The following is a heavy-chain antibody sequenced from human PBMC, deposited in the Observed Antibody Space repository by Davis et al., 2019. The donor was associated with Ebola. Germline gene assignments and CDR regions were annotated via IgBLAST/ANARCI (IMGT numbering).Heavy chain of an antibody. V-gene: IGHV3-73*01. D-gene: IGHD4-17*01. J-gene: IGHJ6*02. Sequence: GESLKISCAASGFTFSGSAMHWVRQASGKGLEWVGRIRSKANRYATAYAASVKGRFTISRDDSKNTAYLQMNSLKTEDTAVYYCTSLNYGDYQVWYYYGMDVWGQGTTVTVSS. CDR3: TSLNYGDYQVWYYYGMDV. CDR1: GFTFSGSA. CDR2: IRSKANRYAT.